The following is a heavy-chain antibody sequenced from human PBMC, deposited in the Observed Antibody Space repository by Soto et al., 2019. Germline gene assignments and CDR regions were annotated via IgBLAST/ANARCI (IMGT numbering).Heavy chain of an antibody. J-gene: IGHJ5*02. CDR3: AREKSGSYYLGLGFDP. CDR2: IYYSGST. V-gene: IGHV4-59*01. Sequence: SETLSLTCTVSGGSISSYYWSWIRQPPGRGLEWIGYIYYSGSTNYNPSLKSRVTISVDTSKNQFSLKLSSVTAADTAVYYCAREKSGSYYLGLGFDPWGQGTLVTVSS. CDR1: GGSISSYY. D-gene: IGHD1-26*01.